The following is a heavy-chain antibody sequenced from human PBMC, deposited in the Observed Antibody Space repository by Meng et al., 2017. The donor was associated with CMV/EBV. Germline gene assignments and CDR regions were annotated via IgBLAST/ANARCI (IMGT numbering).Heavy chain of an antibody. J-gene: IGHJ6*02. D-gene: IGHD3-3*01. CDR1: GYTFTSYV. CDR2: ISAYNGNT. CDR3: ARVDLGLAYDFWSVRGDYYYGMDV. V-gene: IGHV1-18*01. Sequence: ASVKVSCKASGYTFTSYVISWVRQAPGQGLEWMGWISAYNGNTNYAQKLQGRVTMTTDTSTSTAYMELRSLRSDDTAVYYCARVDLGLAYDFWSVRGDYYYGMDVWGQGTTVTVSS.